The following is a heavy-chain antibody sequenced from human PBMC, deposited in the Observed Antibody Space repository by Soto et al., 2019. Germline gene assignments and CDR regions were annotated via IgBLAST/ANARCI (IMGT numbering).Heavy chain of an antibody. J-gene: IGHJ3*02. V-gene: IGHV4-59*08. Sequence: PSETLCLTCTVSGGSISSYYWSWIRQPPGKGLEWIGYIYYSGSTNYNPSLKSRVTISVDTSKNQFSLKLSSVTAADTAVYYCARRSLYYYGSGSYYTDAFDIWGQGTMVTVSS. CDR2: IYYSGST. CDR3: ARRSLYYYGSGSYYTDAFDI. CDR1: GGSISSYY. D-gene: IGHD3-10*01.